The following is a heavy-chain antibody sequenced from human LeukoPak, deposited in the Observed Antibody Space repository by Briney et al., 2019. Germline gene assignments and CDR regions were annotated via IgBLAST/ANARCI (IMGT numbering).Heavy chain of an antibody. CDR1: GGSFSGYY. CDR3: AREVPNYGMDV. CDR2: INHSGST. D-gene: IGHD2-2*01. Sequence: SGTLSLTCAVYGGSFSGYYWSWIRQPPGKGLEWIGEINHSGSTNYNPSLKSRVTISVDTSKNQFSLKLSSVTAADTAVYYCAREVPNYGMDVWGQGTTVTVSS. V-gene: IGHV4-34*01. J-gene: IGHJ6*02.